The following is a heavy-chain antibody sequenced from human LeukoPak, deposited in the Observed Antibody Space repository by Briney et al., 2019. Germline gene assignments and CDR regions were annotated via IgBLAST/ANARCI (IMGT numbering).Heavy chain of an antibody. Sequence: PGGSLRPSCAASGFTVSSNYMSWVRQAPGKGLEWVSVIYSGGSAYYADSVKGRFIISRDNSKNTLYLQMNSLRAEDTAVYYCAREPPQSKYYYYGMDVWGQGTTVTVSS. CDR1: GFTVSSNY. CDR3: AREPPQSKYYYYGMDV. J-gene: IGHJ6*02. V-gene: IGHV3-66*01. CDR2: IYSGGSA.